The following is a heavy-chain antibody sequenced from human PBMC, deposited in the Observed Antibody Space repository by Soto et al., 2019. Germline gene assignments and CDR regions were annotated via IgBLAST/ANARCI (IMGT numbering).Heavy chain of an antibody. V-gene: IGHV3-23*01. Sequence: PGGSLRLSCAASGFTFSSYAMSWVRQAPGKGLEWVSAISGSGGSTYYADSVKGRFTISRDNSKNTLYLQMNSLRAEDTAVYYCASLVLGYCSSTSCSIDYWGQGTLVTVS. CDR1: GFTFSSYA. CDR3: ASLVLGYCSSTSCSIDY. CDR2: ISGSGGST. D-gene: IGHD2-2*01. J-gene: IGHJ4*02.